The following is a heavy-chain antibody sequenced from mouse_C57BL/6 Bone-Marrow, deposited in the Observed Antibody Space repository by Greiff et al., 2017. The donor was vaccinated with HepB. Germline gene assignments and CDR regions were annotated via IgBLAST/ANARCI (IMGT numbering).Heavy chain of an antibody. D-gene: IGHD4-1*02. CDR1: GYAFSSSW. Sequence: VKLQESGPELVKPGASVKISCKASGYAFSSSWMNWVKQRPGKGLEWIGRIYPGDGDTNYNGKFKGKATLTADKSSSTAYMQLSSLTSEDSAVYFCASTGTTWFAYWGQGTRVTVSA. V-gene: IGHV1-82*01. J-gene: IGHJ3*01. CDR3: ASTGTTWFAY. CDR2: IYPGDGDT.